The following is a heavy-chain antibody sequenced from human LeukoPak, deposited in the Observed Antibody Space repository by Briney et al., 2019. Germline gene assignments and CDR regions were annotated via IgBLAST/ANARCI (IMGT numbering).Heavy chain of an antibody. Sequence: ASVKVSCKASGYTFTVYYMRWVRQAPGQGLEWMGWINPNSGGTNYAQKFQGRVTMTRDTSISTAYMELSRLRSDDTAVYYCARYDYSNLDMAEYFQHWGQGTLVTVSS. J-gene: IGHJ1*01. CDR2: INPNSGGT. V-gene: IGHV1-2*02. D-gene: IGHD4-11*01. CDR1: GYTFTVYY. CDR3: ARYDYSNLDMAEYFQH.